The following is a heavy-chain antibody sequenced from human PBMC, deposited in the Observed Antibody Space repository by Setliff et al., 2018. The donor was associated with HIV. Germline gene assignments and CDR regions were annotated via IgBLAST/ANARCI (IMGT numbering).Heavy chain of an antibody. V-gene: IGHV4-38-2*01. Sequence: SETLSLTCAVSGYSISSGYYWGWIRQPPGKGLEWIGSIYYSGNTYYNPSLKSRVTISADTSKNEFFLKLTSVTAADTAVYYCARVFPHPYGNSWFDTWGQGILVTVSS. CDR2: IYYSGNT. J-gene: IGHJ5*02. CDR1: GYSISSGYY. D-gene: IGHD3-16*01. CDR3: ARVFPHPYGNSWFDT.